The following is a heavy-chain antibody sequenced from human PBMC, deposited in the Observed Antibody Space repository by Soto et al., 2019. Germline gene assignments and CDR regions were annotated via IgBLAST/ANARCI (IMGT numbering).Heavy chain of an antibody. Sequence: QVQLVQSGAEVKKPGSSVKVSCNPSGDTFSSYSFSWVRQVPGQGLEWMGGFSPIFGAPNYAQKFLDRVTITADQFTXXXXXXXXXXXSXXXXXXXXXXGVTRGXXPPFDLWGQGTLVTVSS. CDR2: FSPIFGAP. CDR3: XXGVTRGXXPPFDL. J-gene: IGHJ4*02. V-gene: IGHV1-69*13. CDR1: GDTFSSYS. D-gene: IGHD5-18*01.